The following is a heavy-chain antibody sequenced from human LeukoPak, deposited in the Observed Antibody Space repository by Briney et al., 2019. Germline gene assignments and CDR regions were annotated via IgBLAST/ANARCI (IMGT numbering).Heavy chain of an antibody. CDR1: GFTFSSYW. J-gene: IGHJ4*02. V-gene: IGHV3-7*01. CDR3: ATTSGIGYCSGGSCSI. CDR2: IKQDGSEK. D-gene: IGHD2-15*01. Sequence: LGGSLRLSCAASGFTFSSYWMSWVRQAPGKGLEWVANIKQDGSEKYYVDSVKGRFTISRDNAKNSLYLQMNSLRAEDTAVYYCATTSGIGYCSGGSCSIWGQGTLVTVSS.